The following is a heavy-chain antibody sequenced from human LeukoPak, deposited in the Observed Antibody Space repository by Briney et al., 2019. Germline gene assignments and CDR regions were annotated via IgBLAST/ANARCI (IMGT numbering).Heavy chain of an antibody. CDR2: MNPNIDNP. CDR1: GYTFTGYD. J-gene: IGHJ3*01. V-gene: IGHV1-8*01. CDR3: AREIDGDYDSDAFDF. D-gene: IGHD4-17*01. Sequence: ASVKVSCKASGYTFTGYDINWVRQATGQGLEWMGWMNPNIDNPGYAQKFQGRLTMTRNTSISTAYMELSNLRSEDTAVYYCAREIDGDYDSDAFDFWGQGTMVTVSS.